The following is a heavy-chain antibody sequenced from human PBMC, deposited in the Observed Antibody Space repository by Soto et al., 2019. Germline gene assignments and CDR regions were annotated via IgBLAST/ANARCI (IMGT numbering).Heavy chain of an antibody. J-gene: IGHJ4*02. CDR3: ARESWYSSGWSPFDH. CDR2: VHHSGSI. V-gene: IGHV4-34*01. CDR1: GGSFSGYY. D-gene: IGHD6-19*01. Sequence: QVQLQQWGAGLLKHSETLSLTCAVYGGSFSGYYCSWIRQPPGKGREWIGEVHHSGSINYNPSLHRQVTNSVDTSKKQSSLKLSAVTAADTAVYYCARESWYSSGWSPFDHWGQGTLVHVSS.